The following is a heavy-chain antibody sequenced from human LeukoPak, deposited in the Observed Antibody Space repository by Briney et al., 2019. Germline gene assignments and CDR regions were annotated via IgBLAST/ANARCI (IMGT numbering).Heavy chain of an antibody. CDR3: AKDSAYYGSGSYSGMDV. CDR1: GFTFSSYA. J-gene: IGHJ6*02. Sequence: PGGSLRLSCAASGFTFSSYAMSWVRQAPGKGLEWVSAISGSGGSTYYADSVKGRFTISRDNSKNTLYLQMNSLRAEDTAVYYCAKDSAYYGSGSYSGMDVWGQGTTVTVSS. CDR2: ISGSGGST. D-gene: IGHD3-10*01. V-gene: IGHV3-23*01.